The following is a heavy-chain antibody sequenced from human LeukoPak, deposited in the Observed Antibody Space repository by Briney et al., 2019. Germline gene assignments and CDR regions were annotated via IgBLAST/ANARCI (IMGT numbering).Heavy chain of an antibody. CDR2: ISYSGST. D-gene: IGHD6-19*01. CDR3: ARHSGWSGLDYMDV. CDR1: GGSICSYY. Sequence: SETLSLTCSVSGGSICSYYWSSSRQPPGKGLEWDGFISYSGSTNYNPSLQSRVTISVDTSKNQFSLKLSSVTAADTAVYYCARHSGWSGLDYMDVWGKGTTVTVSS. J-gene: IGHJ6*03. V-gene: IGHV4-59*08.